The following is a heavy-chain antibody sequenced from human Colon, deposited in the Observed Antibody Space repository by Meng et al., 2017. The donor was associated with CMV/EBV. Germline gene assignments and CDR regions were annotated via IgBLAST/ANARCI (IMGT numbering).Heavy chain of an antibody. J-gene: IGHJ6*02. Sequence: GGSLRLSCAASGFSFGSYAMTWVRQAPGKGLEWVSAISGSGDRTVYAESVEGRFSVSRDNSKNTLYLQMNSLRADDTAIYYCAKKGGLTNTAMATYYYYALDVWGQGTTVTVSS. D-gene: IGHD5-18*01. CDR2: ISGSGDRT. CDR1: GFSFGSYA. CDR3: AKKGGLTNTAMATYYYYALDV. V-gene: IGHV3-23*01.